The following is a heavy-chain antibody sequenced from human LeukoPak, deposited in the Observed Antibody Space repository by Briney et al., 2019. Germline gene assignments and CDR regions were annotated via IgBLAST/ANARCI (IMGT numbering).Heavy chain of an antibody. Sequence: GASVKVSCKASGYTFTSYGISWVRQAPGQGLEWMGWISAYNGNTNYAQKLQGRVTMTTDTSTSTAYVELRSLRSDDTAVYYCARVEVGIAVAGKGDYWGQGTLVTVSS. CDR3: ARVEVGIAVAGKGDY. J-gene: IGHJ4*02. D-gene: IGHD6-19*01. CDR2: ISAYNGNT. CDR1: GYTFTSYG. V-gene: IGHV1-18*01.